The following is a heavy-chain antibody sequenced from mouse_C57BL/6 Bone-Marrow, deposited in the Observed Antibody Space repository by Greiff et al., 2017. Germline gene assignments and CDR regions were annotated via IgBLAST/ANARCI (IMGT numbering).Heavy chain of an antibody. J-gene: IGHJ2*01. Sequence: VQLQQPGAELVKPGASVKMSCTASGYTFTSDWMTWVKQRPGQGLEWIGEIYPGSGSTKYDAKFKGKATLTADTSSNTAYMQLSSLTSEDSAVYSGVNDYNSNCNFDYWGQGTTLTVSS. CDR1: GYTFTSDW. CDR3: VNDYNSNCNFDY. CDR2: IYPGSGST. D-gene: IGHD2-5*01. V-gene: IGHV1-55*01.